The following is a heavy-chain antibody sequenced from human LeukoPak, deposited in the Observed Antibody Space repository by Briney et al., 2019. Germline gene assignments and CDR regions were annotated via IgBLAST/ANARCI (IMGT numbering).Heavy chain of an antibody. CDR3: ARGGRIAVAGIVWFDP. D-gene: IGHD6-19*01. J-gene: IGHJ5*02. CDR2: IYYSGTT. CDR1: GYSISSSNW. Sequence: SETLSLTCGVSGYSISSSNWWGWIRPPPGKGLEWIGYIYYSGTTYYNPSLKSRVTMSLDTSKNQFSLKLSSVTAADTAVYYCARGGRIAVAGIVWFDPWGQGTLVTVSS. V-gene: IGHV4-28*03.